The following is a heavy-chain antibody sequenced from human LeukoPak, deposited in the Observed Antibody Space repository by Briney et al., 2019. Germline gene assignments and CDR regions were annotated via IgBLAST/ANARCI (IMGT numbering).Heavy chain of an antibody. Sequence: KPGGSPRLSCAASGFTFSSYTMSWVREAPGKGLEWVSSISSSINYIYHADSVKGRFTISRDDAQNSVYLQMNSLKDEDTAVYYCARSRTSSPYDKNLNFWGQGTLVIVSS. D-gene: IGHD1-14*01. CDR1: GFTFSSYT. V-gene: IGHV3-21*01. J-gene: IGHJ4*02. CDR2: ISSSINYI. CDR3: ARSRTSSPYDKNLNF.